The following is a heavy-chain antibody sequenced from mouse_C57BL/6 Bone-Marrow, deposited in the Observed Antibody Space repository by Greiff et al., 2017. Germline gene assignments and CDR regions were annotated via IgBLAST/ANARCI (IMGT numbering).Heavy chain of an antibody. CDR1: GYTFTSYG. J-gene: IGHJ3*01. CDR2: IYPRSGNT. D-gene: IGHD2-4*01. CDR3: ARERYDYDGFAY. Sequence: VQLVESGAELARPGASVKLSCKASGYTFTSYGISWVKQRTGQGLEWIGEIYPRSGNTYYNEKFKGKATLTADKSSSTAYMELRSLTSEDSAVYFCARERYDYDGFAYWGQGTLVTVS. V-gene: IGHV1-81*01.